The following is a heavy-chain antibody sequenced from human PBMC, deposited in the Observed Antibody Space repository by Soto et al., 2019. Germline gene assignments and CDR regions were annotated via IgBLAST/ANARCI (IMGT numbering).Heavy chain of an antibody. D-gene: IGHD3-10*01. J-gene: IGHJ4*02. CDR2: MFPGGTT. V-gene: IGHV4-4*07. CDR3: ARTLSGFTYCSRQFYFDY. Sequence: KASETLSLTCTVSGDPITSYFWSWIRQPAGKGLEWIGHMFPGGTTSHNTSLKSRVSMSIDTSKNQFSLTLTSVTAADTAVYYCARTLSGFTYCSRQFYFDYWGQGTLVTVSS. CDR1: GDPITSYF.